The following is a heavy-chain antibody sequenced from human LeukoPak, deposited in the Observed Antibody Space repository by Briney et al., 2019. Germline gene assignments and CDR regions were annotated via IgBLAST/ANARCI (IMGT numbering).Heavy chain of an antibody. J-gene: IGHJ4*02. CDR2: ISTSSNTI. CDR3: ARGDCSGGSCYLSLTTIDY. Sequence: GGTLRLSCAASGFTFSSYSMNWVRQAPGKGLEWVSYISTSSNTIYYADSVKGRFTISRDNAKNSLYLQMNSLRAEDTAVYYCARGDCSGGSCYLSLTTIDYWGQGTLVTVSS. V-gene: IGHV3-48*01. D-gene: IGHD2-15*01. CDR1: GFTFSSYS.